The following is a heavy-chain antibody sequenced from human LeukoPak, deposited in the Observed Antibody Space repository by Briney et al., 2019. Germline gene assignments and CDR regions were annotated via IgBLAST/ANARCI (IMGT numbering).Heavy chain of an antibody. V-gene: IGHV3-23*01. Sequence: HPGGSLRLSCAASGFTFSSYAMSWVRQAPGKGLEWVSAISGSGGSTYYADSVKGRFTISRDNSKNTLYLQMNSLRAEDTAVYYCAKGTTVTTHYYYGMDIWGQGTTVTVSS. D-gene: IGHD4-11*01. J-gene: IGHJ6*02. CDR3: AKGTTVTTHYYYGMDI. CDR2: ISGSGGST. CDR1: GFTFSSYA.